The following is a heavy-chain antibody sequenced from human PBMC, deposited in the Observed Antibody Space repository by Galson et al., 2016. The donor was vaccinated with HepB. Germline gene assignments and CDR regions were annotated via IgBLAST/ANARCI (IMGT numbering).Heavy chain of an antibody. CDR1: GFTFSSSW. V-gene: IGHV3-7*03. CDR2: IKQDGTET. CDR3: ARGSRAIDY. Sequence: SLRLSCAASGFTFSSSWMTWVRQAPGKGLEWVANIKQDGTETYYVDSVKGRFTISRDNAKNSLYLQMNSLRAEDTAVYYCARGSRAIDYWGQGTLVTDSS. J-gene: IGHJ4*02.